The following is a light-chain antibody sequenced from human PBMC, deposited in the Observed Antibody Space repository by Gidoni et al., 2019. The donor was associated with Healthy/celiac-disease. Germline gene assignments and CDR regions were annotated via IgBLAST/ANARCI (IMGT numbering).Light chain of an antibody. Sequence: DMQMTQSASSLSASVGDRVTITCRASQSISSYLNWYQQKPGKAPKLLIYAASSLQSGVPSRFSGSGSGTDSTLTISSLQPEAFATYYCQQSYSTPPLTFGGGTKVEIK. J-gene: IGKJ4*01. CDR2: AAS. V-gene: IGKV1-39*01. CDR1: QSISSY. CDR3: QQSYSTPPLT.